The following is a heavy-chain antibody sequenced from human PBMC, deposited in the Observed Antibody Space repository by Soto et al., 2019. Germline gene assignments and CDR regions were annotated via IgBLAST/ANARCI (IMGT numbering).Heavy chain of an antibody. D-gene: IGHD6-19*01. CDR1: GGSVNSGSYC. V-gene: IGHV4-61*01. J-gene: IGHJ4*02. CDR2: IYYSGST. Sequence: PSETLSLTCTVSGGSVNSGSYCWSWIRQPPGKGLEWIGYIYYSGSTNYNPSLKSRVTISVDTSKNQFSLKLSSVTAADTAVYWCARGPVAGSDFWGQGTLVTVSS. CDR3: ARGPVAGSDF.